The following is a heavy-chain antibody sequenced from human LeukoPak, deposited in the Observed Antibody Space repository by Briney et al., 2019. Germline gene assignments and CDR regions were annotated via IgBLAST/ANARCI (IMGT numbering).Heavy chain of an antibody. CDR2: ISSSSSYI. CDR3: ARHYDSSGYYYY. CDR1: GFTFSSYS. J-gene: IGHJ4*02. V-gene: IGHV3-21*01. Sequence: NPGKSLRLSCAASGFTFSSYSMNWVRQAPGKGLEWVSSISSSSSYIYYADSVKGRFTISRDNAKNSLYLQMNSLRAEDTAVYYCARHYDSSGYYYYWGQGTLVTVSS. D-gene: IGHD3-22*01.